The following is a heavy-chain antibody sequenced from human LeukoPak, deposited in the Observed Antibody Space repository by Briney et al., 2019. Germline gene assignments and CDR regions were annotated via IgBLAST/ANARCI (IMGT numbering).Heavy chain of an antibody. CDR1: GGSFSGYY. V-gene: IGHV4-34*01. D-gene: IGHD3-22*01. CDR2: INHSGST. Sequence: SETLSLTCAVYGGSFSGYYWSWIRQPPGKGLEWIGEINHSGSTNYNPSLKSRVTISVDTSKNQFSLKLSSVTAADTAVYYCALPTYYYDSSGYPRYYFDYWGQGTLVTASS. J-gene: IGHJ4*02. CDR3: ALPTYYYDSSGYPRYYFDY.